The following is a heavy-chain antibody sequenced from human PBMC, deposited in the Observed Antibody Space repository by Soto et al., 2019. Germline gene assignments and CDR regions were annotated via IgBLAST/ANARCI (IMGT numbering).Heavy chain of an antibody. CDR2: MSYSGNT. D-gene: IGHD1-26*01. J-gene: IGHJ4*02. CDR1: GGSISSYY. Sequence: SETLPLTCTVSGGSISSYYWSRIRQPPGKGLEWIGHMSYSGNTVYNPSLKSRVAFSVDTSKNHFSLTLTSVTAADTAVYYCARDGVGPFDYWGQGTLVTVSS. CDR3: ARDGVGPFDY. V-gene: IGHV4-59*01.